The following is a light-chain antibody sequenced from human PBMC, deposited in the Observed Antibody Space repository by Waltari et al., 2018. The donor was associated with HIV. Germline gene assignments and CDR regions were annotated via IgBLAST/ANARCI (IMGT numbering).Light chain of an antibody. CDR2: WAS. J-gene: IGKJ1*01. Sequence: DIVMTQSPDSLVVSLGERVTINCKSSQSVLYRSNNRNYLAWYQQKPVQPPKLLIYWASTRESGVPDRFSGRGSGTDFTLTISSLQAEDVAVYYCQQYYSTPWTFGQGTKVEIK. CDR1: QSVLYRSNNRNY. CDR3: QQYYSTPWT. V-gene: IGKV4-1*01.